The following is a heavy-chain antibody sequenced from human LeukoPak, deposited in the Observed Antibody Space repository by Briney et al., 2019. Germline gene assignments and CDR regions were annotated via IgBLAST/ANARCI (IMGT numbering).Heavy chain of an antibody. V-gene: IGHV4-31*03. CDR3: ARVVRFLEWSYGMDV. D-gene: IGHD3-3*01. Sequence: PSQTLSLTCTVSGGSISSGGYYWSWIRQHPGKGLEWIGYIYYSGSTYYNPSLKSRVTISVDTSKNQFSLELSSVTAADTAVYYCARVVRFLEWSYGMDVWGQGTTVTVSS. CDR1: GGSISSGGYY. CDR2: IYYSGST. J-gene: IGHJ6*02.